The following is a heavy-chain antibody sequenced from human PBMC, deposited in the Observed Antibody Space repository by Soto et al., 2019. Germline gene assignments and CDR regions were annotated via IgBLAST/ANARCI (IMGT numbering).Heavy chain of an antibody. V-gene: IGHV2-5*01. Sequence: ESGPTLVNPTQTLPLTCPFSGFSLSTRGVGVGWIRQPPGKALEWLALIYWNDDKRYRPSLKSRLTITKDTSKNQVVLTMTNMDPVDTTTYYCAHSMDGWTTVQYFDYWGQGTLVTVSS. CDR3: AHSMDGWTTVQYFDY. CDR2: IYWNDDK. D-gene: IGHD6-19*01. CDR1: GFSLSTRGVG. J-gene: IGHJ4*02.